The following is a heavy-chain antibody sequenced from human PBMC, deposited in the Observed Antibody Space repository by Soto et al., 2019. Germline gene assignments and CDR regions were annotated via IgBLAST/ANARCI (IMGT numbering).Heavy chain of an antibody. V-gene: IGHV1-8*01. J-gene: IGHJ4*02. CDR1: GYTFTIYD. D-gene: IGHD2-15*01. CDR2: MNPNSGNT. Sequence: ASVKVSCKASGYTFTIYDINWVLQATGQGLEWMGWMNPNSGNTGYAQKFQGRVTMTRNTSISTAYMELSSLRSEDTAVYDCARERSGYFDDWGQGTLVTVSS. CDR3: ARERSGYFDD.